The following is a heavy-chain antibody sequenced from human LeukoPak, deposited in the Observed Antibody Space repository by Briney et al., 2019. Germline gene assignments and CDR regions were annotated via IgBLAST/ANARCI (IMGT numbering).Heavy chain of an antibody. Sequence: GGSLRLSCAASGFTFSDYYMSSIRQAPGKGLEWVSYIISSGSTIYYADSVKGRFTISRDNAKNSLYLQMNSLRAEDTAVYYCAKSARPGSYYGGMDVWGQGTTVTVSS. CDR2: IISSGSTI. CDR1: GFTFSDYY. V-gene: IGHV3-11*04. D-gene: IGHD3-10*01. J-gene: IGHJ6*02. CDR3: AKSARPGSYYGGMDV.